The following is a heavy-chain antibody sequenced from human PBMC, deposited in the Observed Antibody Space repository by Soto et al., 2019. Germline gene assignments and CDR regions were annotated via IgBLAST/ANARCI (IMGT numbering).Heavy chain of an antibody. CDR3: ARLVSYDDILTGHANWFDP. CDR2: ISSSSSTI. D-gene: IGHD3-9*01. V-gene: IGHV3-48*02. Sequence: EVQLVESGGGLVQPGGSLRLSCAASGFTFSSYSMNWVRQAPGKGLEWVSYISSSSSTIYYADSVKGRFTISRDNAKNSLYLQMNSLGDEDTDVYSCARLVSYDDILTGHANWFDPWGQGTLVTVSS. J-gene: IGHJ5*02. CDR1: GFTFSSYS.